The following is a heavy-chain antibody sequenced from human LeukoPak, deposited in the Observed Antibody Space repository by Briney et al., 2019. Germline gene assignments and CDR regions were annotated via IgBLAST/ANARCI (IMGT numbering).Heavy chain of an antibody. CDR1: GDTFSSHT. J-gene: IGHJ4*02. D-gene: IGHD3-10*01. Sequence: GAPVKLSCKASGDTFSSHTIAWVRQAPGQGLEWMGGVLPVLGSPDYAHKFQGRVSITADESTNTAYMELNSLTVEDSAIYYCARARLPNTSGSWIASWGQGTLVTVSS. CDR2: VLPVLGSP. V-gene: IGHV1-69*10. CDR3: ARARLPNTSGSWIAS.